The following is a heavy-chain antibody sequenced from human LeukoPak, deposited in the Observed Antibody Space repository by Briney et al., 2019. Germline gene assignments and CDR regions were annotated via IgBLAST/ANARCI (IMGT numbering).Heavy chain of an antibody. J-gene: IGHJ5*02. V-gene: IGHV1-69*13. CDR1: GGTFSSYA. Sequence: SVKVSCKASGGTFSSYAISWVRQAPGQGLEWMGGIIPIFGTANYAQKFQGRVTLTADESTSTAYMELSSLRSEDTAVYYCATRGYSGYDGWFDPWGQGTLVTVSS. CDR3: ATRGYSGYDGWFDP. D-gene: IGHD5-12*01. CDR2: IIPIFGTA.